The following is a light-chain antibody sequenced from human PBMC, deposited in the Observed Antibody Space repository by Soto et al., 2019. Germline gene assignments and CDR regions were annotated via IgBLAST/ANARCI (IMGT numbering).Light chain of an antibody. V-gene: IGKV3-11*01. CDR2: DAS. J-gene: IGKJ1*01. CDR3: QQRSNWPPLIS. CDR1: QSVTTY. Sequence: EIVLTQSRDTLSLSPGERATLSCRASQSVTTYLAWYQQKPGQAPRLLIYDASNRATGIPARFSGSGSGTDFTLTISSLEPEDFAVYYCQQRSNWPPLISFGQGTKVDIK.